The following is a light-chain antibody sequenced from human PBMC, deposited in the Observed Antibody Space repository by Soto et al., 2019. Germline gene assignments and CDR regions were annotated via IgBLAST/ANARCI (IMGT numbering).Light chain of an antibody. CDR2: EVS. J-gene: IGLJ2*01. CDR3: SSYAGSNNVV. Sequence: QSALTQPPSASGSPGQSVTLSCTGTSSDVGGYNYVSWYQQHPGKAPKLMIYEVSKRPSGVPDRFSGSKSDNTASLTVSGLQADDEADYYCSSYAGSNNVVFGGGTKVTVL. CDR1: SSDVGGYNY. V-gene: IGLV2-8*01.